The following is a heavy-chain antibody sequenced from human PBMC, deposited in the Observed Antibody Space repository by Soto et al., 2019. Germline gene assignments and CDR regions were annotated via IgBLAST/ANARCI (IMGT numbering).Heavy chain of an antibody. J-gene: IGHJ4*02. V-gene: IGHV3-30-3*01. CDR2: ISYDGSNK. Sequence: QVQLVESGGGVVQPGRFLRLSCAASGFTFSSYAMHWVRQAPGKGLEWVAVISYDGSNKYYADSVKGRFTISRDNSKNTLYLQMNSLRAEDTAVYYCASDDYYDSSGYLAGLESVDYWGQGTLVTVSS. CDR1: GFTFSSYA. D-gene: IGHD3-22*01. CDR3: ASDDYYDSSGYLAGLESVDY.